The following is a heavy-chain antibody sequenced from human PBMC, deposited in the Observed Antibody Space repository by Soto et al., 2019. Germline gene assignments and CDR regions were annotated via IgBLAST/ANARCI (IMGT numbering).Heavy chain of an antibody. V-gene: IGHV3-30*03. D-gene: IGHD6-19*01. J-gene: IGHJ4*02. Sequence: QVRLVESGGGVVQPGRSLRLSCAASGFNFGVFGMHWVRQAPGKGLEWLSVLSYEGSEEYYADSVRGRFTISRDNSKNTLSLQMDSLRVDDTGVYYCALTRRSSLLEVAGPWFEYWGQGTLVTVS. CDR2: LSYEGSEE. CDR3: ALTRRSSLLEVAGPWFEY. CDR1: GFNFGVFG.